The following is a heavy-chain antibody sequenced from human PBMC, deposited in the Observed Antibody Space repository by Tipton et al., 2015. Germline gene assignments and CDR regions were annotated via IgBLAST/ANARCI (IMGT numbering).Heavy chain of an antibody. Sequence: SLRLSCAASGFTFSYYWMHWVRQAPGKGLEWVAVISFDGSYKNYADSVKGRFTISRDNSKNTLYLQMNSLSAEDTAVYYCTKNGGITHGPFDYWGQGTLVTVSS. CDR3: TKNGGITHGPFDY. V-gene: IGHV3-30*18. CDR2: ISFDGSYK. D-gene: IGHD3-16*01. CDR1: GFTFSYYW. J-gene: IGHJ4*02.